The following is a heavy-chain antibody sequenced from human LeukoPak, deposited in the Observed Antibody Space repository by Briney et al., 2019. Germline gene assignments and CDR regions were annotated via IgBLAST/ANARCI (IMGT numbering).Heavy chain of an antibody. CDR3: ARSLDWLLDHPYFDY. CDR2: IYYSGST. V-gene: IGHV4-59*01. CDR1: GGSISSYY. D-gene: IGHD3-9*01. Sequence: ETLSLTCTVSGGSISSYYWSWIRQPPGKGLEWIGYIYYSGSTNYNPSLKSRVTISVDTSKNQFSLKLSSVTAADTAVYYCARSLDWLLDHPYFDYWGQGTLVTVSS. J-gene: IGHJ4*02.